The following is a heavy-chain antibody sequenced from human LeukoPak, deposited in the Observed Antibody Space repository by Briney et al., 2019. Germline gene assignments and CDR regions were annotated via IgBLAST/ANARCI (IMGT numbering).Heavy chain of an antibody. J-gene: IGHJ5*02. V-gene: IGHV3-23*01. CDR1: GFTFDDYG. CDR2: ISGSGGST. CDR3: ATGRINLST. D-gene: IGHD3-10*01. Sequence: GGSLRLSCAASGFTFDDYGMSWVRQAPGKGLEWVSAISGSGGSTYYADSVKGRFTISRDNSKNSLYLQMNSLRAEDTAVYYCATGRINLSTWGQGTLVTVSS.